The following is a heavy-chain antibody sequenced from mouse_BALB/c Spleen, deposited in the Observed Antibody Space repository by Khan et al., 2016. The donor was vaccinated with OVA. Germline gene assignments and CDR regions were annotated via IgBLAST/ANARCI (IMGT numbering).Heavy chain of an antibody. CDR1: GYTFTNYG. Sequence: QIQLVQSGPELKKPGETVKISCKASGYTFTNYGMNWVKQAPGKALKWLGWINTYTGEPTYADDFKGRFAFSLETSASTAFLQINYLKHEDIATYVCTRGLNYYGSWFAYWGQGTLVTVSA. V-gene: IGHV9-1*02. CDR3: TRGLNYYGSWFAY. D-gene: IGHD1-1*01. J-gene: IGHJ3*01. CDR2: INTYTGEP.